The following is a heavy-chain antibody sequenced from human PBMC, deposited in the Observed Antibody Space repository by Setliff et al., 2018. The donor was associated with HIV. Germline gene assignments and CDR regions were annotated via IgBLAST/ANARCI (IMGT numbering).Heavy chain of an antibody. CDR1: GFTFDDYG. V-gene: IGHV3-21*01. Sequence: GGSLRLSCAASGFTFDDYGMSWVRQAPGKGLEWVSSISSTGTYIYYADSMKGRFTISRDNSKHTLYLQMNSLRVEDTAIYYCARDYNYIFDSWGQGVLVTVSS. J-gene: IGHJ4*02. CDR2: ISSTGTYI. D-gene: IGHD3-22*01. CDR3: ARDYNYIFDS.